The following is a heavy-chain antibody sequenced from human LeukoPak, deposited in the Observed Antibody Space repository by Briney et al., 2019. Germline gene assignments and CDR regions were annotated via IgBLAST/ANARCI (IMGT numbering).Heavy chain of an antibody. V-gene: IGHV3-13*01. CDR1: GFTFSSFD. J-gene: IGHJ6*03. Sequence: GESLRLSCAASGFTFSSFDMHWVRQPTGQGLEWVSTIGTASDTYYPGSVEGRFTLSRDNAKNSLYLQMNSLTAGDTAVYYCARGPPRGKYYYMDVWGKGTTVTVSS. D-gene: IGHD1-1*01. CDR3: ARGPPRGKYYYMDV. CDR2: IGTASDT.